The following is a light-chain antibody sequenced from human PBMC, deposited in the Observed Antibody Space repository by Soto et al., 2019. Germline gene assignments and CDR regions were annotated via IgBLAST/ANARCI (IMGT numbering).Light chain of an antibody. CDR3: CSYAGSNTYV. V-gene: IGLV2-23*02. CDR1: SSDVGSYNL. J-gene: IGLJ1*01. Sequence: QSALTQPASVSGSPGQSITISCTGTSSDVGSYNLVSWYQQHPGKAPKLMIYEVSKRPSGVSNRFSGSKSGNTASLTISGLEDEDEADYYCCSYAGSNTYVLGTGTKLTVL. CDR2: EVS.